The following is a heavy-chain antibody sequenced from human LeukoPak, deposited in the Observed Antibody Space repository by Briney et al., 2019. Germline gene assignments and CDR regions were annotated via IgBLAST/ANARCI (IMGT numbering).Heavy chain of an antibody. Sequence: PSETLSLTCTVSGVSINSGTYYWSWIRQPAGKGLEWIGYIYYSGSTNYNPSLKSRVTISVDTSKNQFSLKLSSVTAADTAVYYCARRSAAGNYFDYWGQGTLVTVSS. D-gene: IGHD6-13*01. V-gene: IGHV4-61*10. J-gene: IGHJ4*02. CDR3: ARRSAAGNYFDY. CDR1: GVSINSGTYY. CDR2: IYYSGST.